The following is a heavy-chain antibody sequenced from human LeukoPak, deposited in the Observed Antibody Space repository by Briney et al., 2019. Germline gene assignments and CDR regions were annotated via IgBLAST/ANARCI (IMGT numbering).Heavy chain of an antibody. J-gene: IGHJ4*02. CDR1: GVSITSYY. CDR2: IYYSGST. V-gene: IGHV4-59*01. Sequence: PSETLSLTCTDSGVSITSYYWSWIRQPPGRGLEWIGYIYYSGSTNYNPSLKSRVTISVDTSKNVFSLTLSSVTAADTAVYYCARSRVGTTGRLDFWGQGTLVTVSS. CDR3: ARSRVGTTGRLDF. D-gene: IGHD1-26*01.